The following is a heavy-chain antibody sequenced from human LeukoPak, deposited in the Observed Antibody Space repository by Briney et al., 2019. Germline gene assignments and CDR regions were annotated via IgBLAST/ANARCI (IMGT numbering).Heavy chain of an antibody. CDR1: GYTFTGYY. D-gene: IGHD3-10*01. V-gene: IGHV1-2*02. CDR3: ARVWAITMVRGALDAFDI. J-gene: IGHJ3*02. CDR2: INPNSGGT. Sequence: ASVKVSCKASGYTFTGYYMHWVRQAPGQGLEWMGWINPNSGGTNYAQKLQGRVTMTTDTSTSTAYMELRSLRSDDTAVYYCARVWAITMVRGALDAFDIWGQGTMVAVSS.